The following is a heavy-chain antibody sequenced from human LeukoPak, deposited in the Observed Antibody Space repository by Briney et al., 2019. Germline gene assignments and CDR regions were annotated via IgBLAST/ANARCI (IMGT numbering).Heavy chain of an antibody. D-gene: IGHD3-22*01. Sequence: GGSLRLSCAASGFTFDDYGMNWVRQAPGKGLEWVSGINWNGGSTGYADSVKGRFTISSDKAKNYLYLKMHRLSGEDTASYHCARSYYDSSGYAYYFEYWRQATLVIVCS. CDR2: INWNGGST. J-gene: IGHJ4*02. CDR1: GFTFDDYG. CDR3: ARSYYDSSGYAYYFEY. V-gene: IGHV3-20*01.